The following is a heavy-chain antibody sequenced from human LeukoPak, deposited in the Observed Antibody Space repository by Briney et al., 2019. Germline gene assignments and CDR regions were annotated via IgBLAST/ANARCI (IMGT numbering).Heavy chain of an antibody. D-gene: IGHD3-3*01. J-gene: IGHJ5*02. CDR1: GGSFSGYY. CDR2: INHSGST. V-gene: IGHV4-34*01. CDR3: ARAITYYGSYNWFDP. Sequence: SETLSLTCAVYGGSFSGYYWSWIRQPPGKGLEWIGEINHSGSTNYNPSLKSRVTISVDTSKNQFSLKLSSVTAADTAVYYCARAITYYGSYNWFDPWGQGTLVTVSS.